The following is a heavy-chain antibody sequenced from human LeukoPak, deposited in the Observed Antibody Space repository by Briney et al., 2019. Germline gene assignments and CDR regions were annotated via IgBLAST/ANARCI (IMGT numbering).Heavy chain of an antibody. CDR3: AGGSSTSCSFDY. CDR1: GGSISSYY. CDR2: IYYSGST. J-gene: IGHJ4*02. Sequence: SETLSLTCTVSGGSISSYYWSWIRQPPGKGLEWIGYIYYSGSTNYNPSLKSRVTISVDTSKNQFSLKLSSVTAADTAVYYCAGGSSTSCSFDYWGQGTLVTVS. D-gene: IGHD2-2*01. V-gene: IGHV4-59*01.